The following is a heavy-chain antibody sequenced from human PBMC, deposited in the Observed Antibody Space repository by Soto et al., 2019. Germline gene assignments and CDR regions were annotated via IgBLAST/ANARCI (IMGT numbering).Heavy chain of an antibody. CDR3: ARGPSYREPYFDH. V-gene: IGHV3-30*03. CDR1: GFTFSSYG. Sequence: GGSLRLSCAASGFTFSSYGMHWVRQAPGKGLEWVAVISYDGSNKYYADSVKGRFTISRDNSKNTVYLQMNSLRLEDTAVYYCARGPSYREPYFDHWGQGTLVTVSS. CDR2: ISYDGSNK. J-gene: IGHJ4*02.